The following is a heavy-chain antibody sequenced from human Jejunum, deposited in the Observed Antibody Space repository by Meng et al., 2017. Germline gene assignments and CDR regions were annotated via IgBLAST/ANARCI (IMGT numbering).Heavy chain of an antibody. Sequence: QVQLQESGPGLVRPSEPLSLICPVSGGSVSSAGYQWGWIRQPPGKGLEWIGYASTNYNPSLKSRVTISLDTSKNQFSLKLSSVTAADTAVYYCARDHWGSLDYWGQGILVTVSS. CDR2: AST. CDR3: ARDHWGSLDY. J-gene: IGHJ4*02. V-gene: IGHV4-61*08. D-gene: IGHD7-27*01. CDR1: GGSVSSAGYQ.